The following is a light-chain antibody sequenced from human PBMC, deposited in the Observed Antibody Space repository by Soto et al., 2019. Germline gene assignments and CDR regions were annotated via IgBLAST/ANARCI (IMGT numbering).Light chain of an antibody. Sequence: EIVMTQSPAILSVSPGETATLSCRASQTVRSDLAWFQQKPGQAPRLLIYGASSRATGIPARFSGSGSGTEFTLTISSLQSDDFAVYYCQQYNKWLAWTFGQGTKVDIK. CDR3: QQYNKWLAWT. CDR1: QTVRSD. J-gene: IGKJ1*01. V-gene: IGKV3-15*01. CDR2: GAS.